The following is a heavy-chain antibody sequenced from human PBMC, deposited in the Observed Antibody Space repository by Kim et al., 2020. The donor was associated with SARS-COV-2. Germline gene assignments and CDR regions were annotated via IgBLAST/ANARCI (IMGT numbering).Heavy chain of an antibody. CDR1: GFRLNKNG. CDR2: ISYDGTDK. V-gene: IGHV3-30*18. CDR3: AKDLDLTFYSMDV. Sequence: GGSLRLSCAAAGFRLNKNGMHWVRQTPGKGLEWVAFISYDGTDKYYSDSVKGRFIISRDIAANTLYLQMNSLRAGDTAMYFCAKDLDLTFYSMDVWGEGTTVAVSS. J-gene: IGHJ6*02. D-gene: IGHD1-1*01.